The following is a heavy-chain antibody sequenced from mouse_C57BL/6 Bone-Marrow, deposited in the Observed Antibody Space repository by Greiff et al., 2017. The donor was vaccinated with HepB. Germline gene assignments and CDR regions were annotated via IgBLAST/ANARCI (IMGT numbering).Heavy chain of an antibody. Sequence: EVQVVESGGDLVKPGGSLKLSCAASGFTFSSYGMSWVRQTPDKRLEWVATISSGGSYTYYPDSVKGRFTISRDNAKNTLYLQMSSLQSEDTAMYYCARHRWTYWGQGTLVTVSA. D-gene: IGHD1-1*02. V-gene: IGHV5-6*01. J-gene: IGHJ3*01. CDR2: ISSGGSYT. CDR1: GFTFSSYG. CDR3: ARHRWTY.